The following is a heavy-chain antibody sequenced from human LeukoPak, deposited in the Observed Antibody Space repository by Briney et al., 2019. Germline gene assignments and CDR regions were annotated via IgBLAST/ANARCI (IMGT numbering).Heavy chain of an antibody. CDR3: ARGARGSGTASDY. D-gene: IGHD3-10*01. CDR2: INSDGSST. V-gene: IGHV3-74*01. J-gene: IGHJ4*02. Sequence: GGSLRLSCAASGFTSSSYRMHWVRQAPGKGLVWVSRINSDGSSTNYADSVKGRFTISRDNAKNTLHLQMNSLRAEDTAVYYCARGARGSGTASDYWGQGTLVTVSS. CDR1: GFTSSSYR.